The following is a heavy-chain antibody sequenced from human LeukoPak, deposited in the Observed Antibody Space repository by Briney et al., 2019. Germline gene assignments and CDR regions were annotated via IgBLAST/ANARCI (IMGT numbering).Heavy chain of an antibody. Sequence: SETLSFTCTVSGCSISSHYWSWIRQPPGKGLEWIVYIYYSGSTNYNPSLKSRVTVSVDTSKSHFSLKLSSVTAADTAVYYCAREPVVATISHYYYYYMDVWGKGTTVTVSS. J-gene: IGHJ6*03. CDR1: GCSISSHY. V-gene: IGHV4-59*11. D-gene: IGHD5-12*01. CDR2: IYYSGST. CDR3: AREPVVATISHYYYYYMDV.